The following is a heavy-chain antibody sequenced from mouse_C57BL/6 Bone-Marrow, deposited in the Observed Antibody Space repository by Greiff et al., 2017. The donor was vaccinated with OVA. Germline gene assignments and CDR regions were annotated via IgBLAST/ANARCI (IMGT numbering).Heavy chain of an antibody. CDR1: GYTFTGYW. CDR3: ARGTLLLRAWFAY. D-gene: IGHD1-1*01. J-gene: IGHJ3*01. CDR2: IDPSDSYT. V-gene: IGHV1-69*01. Sequence: QVQLQQSGAELVMPGASVKLSCKASGYTFTGYWMHWVKQRPGQGLEWIGEIDPSDSYTNYNQKFKGKSTLTVDKSSSTAYMQLSSLTSEDSAVYYCARGTLLLRAWFAYWGQGTLVTVSA.